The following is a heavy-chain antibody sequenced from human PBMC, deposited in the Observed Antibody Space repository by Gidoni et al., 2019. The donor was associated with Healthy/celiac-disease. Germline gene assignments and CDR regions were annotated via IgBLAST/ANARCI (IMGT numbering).Heavy chain of an antibody. J-gene: IGHJ6*02. CDR1: GGSISSYY. Sequence: QVQLPESGPGLVKPSETLSLTCTVSGGSISSYYWSWIRQPPGKGLEWIGYTYYSGSTNYNPSLKSRVTISVDTSKNQFSLKLSSVTAADTAVYYCARALVDFWSGYFYGMDVWGQGTTVTVSS. V-gene: IGHV4-59*01. CDR3: ARALVDFWSGYFYGMDV. D-gene: IGHD3-3*01. CDR2: TYYSGST.